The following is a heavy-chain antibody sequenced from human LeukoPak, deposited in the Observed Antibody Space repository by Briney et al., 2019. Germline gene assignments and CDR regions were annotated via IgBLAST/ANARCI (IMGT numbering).Heavy chain of an antibody. CDR2: LYYSGST. V-gene: IGHV4-59*01. CDR3: ARGRYNDYGFDY. D-gene: IGHD4-17*01. CDR1: GGSISSYY. J-gene: IGHJ4*02. Sequence: PSETLSLTCTVSGGSISSYYWSWIRQPPGKELEWIGYLYYSGSTNYNPSFKSRVTMSADTSKNQFSLKLNSMTAADTAVYFCARGRYNDYGFDYWGQGTLVTVSS.